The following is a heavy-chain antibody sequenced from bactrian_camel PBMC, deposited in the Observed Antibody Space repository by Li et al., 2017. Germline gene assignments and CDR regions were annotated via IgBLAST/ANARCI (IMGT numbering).Heavy chain of an antibody. CDR1: GYIYARYC. Sequence: QVESGGGSVNAGGSLRLSCEVSGYIYARYCMGWFRQAPGKEREGVASIYTVGGNTYYADSVKGRFAISRDNSKNTVYLQMNSLKPEDTAVYFCVGDSPPEGIIWVAQWGFHYCGQGTQVTVS. CDR3: VGDSPPEGIIWVAQWGFHY. J-gene: IGHJ4*01. CDR2: IYTVGGNT. V-gene: IGHV3S40*01. D-gene: IGHD3*01.